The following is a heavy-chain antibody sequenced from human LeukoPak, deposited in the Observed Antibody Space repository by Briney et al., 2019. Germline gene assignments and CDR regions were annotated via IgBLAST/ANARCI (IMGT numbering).Heavy chain of an antibody. CDR1: GGSISSGGYY. CDR3: ARDCSSTSCNPIAFDI. D-gene: IGHD2-2*01. CDR2: IYYSGST. J-gene: IGHJ3*02. V-gene: IGHV4-31*03. Sequence: SETLSLTCTVSGGSISSGGYYWSWLRQHPGKGLEWIGYIYYSGSTYYNPSLKSRFTISVDTSKNQFSLKLSSVTAADTAVYYCARDCSSTSCNPIAFDIWGQGTMVTVSS.